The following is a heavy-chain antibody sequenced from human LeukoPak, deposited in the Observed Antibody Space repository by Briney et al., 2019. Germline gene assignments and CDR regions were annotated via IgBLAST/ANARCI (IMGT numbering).Heavy chain of an antibody. D-gene: IGHD6-19*01. CDR2: IYNGVPT. CDR3: VQTTGWPGFDY. V-gene: IGHV4-4*09. CDR1: GASISRFY. J-gene: IGHJ4*02. Sequence: SETLSLICTASGASISRFYWNWVRQPPGKGLEWIGNIYNGVPTFFNPSLKSRVTLSVDTSKTQFSLQLASVTAADTAVYYCVQTTGWPGFDYWGQGILVTVSS.